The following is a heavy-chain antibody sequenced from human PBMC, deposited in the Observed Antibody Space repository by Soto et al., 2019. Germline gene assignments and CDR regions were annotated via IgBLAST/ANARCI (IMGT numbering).Heavy chain of an antibody. V-gene: IGHV1-3*01. CDR2: INAGNGNT. CDR1: GYTFTSYA. CDR3: ARDLGGWPDY. D-gene: IGHD6-19*01. Sequence: QVQLVQSGAEVKKPGASVKVSCKASGYTFTSYAIHWVRQAPGQRLEWMGWINAGNGNTKYSQKSQDRVTITRDTSASTAYMELSNLRSEDTAVYYCARDLGGWPDYWGQGTLVTVSS. J-gene: IGHJ4*02.